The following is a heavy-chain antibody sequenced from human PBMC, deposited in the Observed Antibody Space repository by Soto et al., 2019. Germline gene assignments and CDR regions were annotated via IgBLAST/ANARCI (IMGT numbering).Heavy chain of an antibody. Sequence: GASVKVSCKASGYTFTGYYMHWVRQAPGQGLEWMGWINPNSGGTNYAQKFQGWVTMTRDTSISTAYMELSRLRSDDTAVYYCAREAAAGIMDLRYWGQGTLVTVSS. V-gene: IGHV1-2*04. CDR1: GYTFTGYY. CDR3: AREAAAGIMDLRY. CDR2: INPNSGGT. D-gene: IGHD6-13*01. J-gene: IGHJ4*02.